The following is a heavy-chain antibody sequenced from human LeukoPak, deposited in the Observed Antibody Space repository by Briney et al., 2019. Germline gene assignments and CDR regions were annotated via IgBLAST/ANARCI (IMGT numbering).Heavy chain of an antibody. CDR1: GGSISSSSYY. CDR2: IYYSGST. D-gene: IGHD6-19*01. J-gene: IGHJ4*02. V-gene: IGHV4-39*01. Sequence: PSETLSLTCTVSGGSISSSSYYWGWIRQPPGKGLEWIGSIYYSGSTYYNPSLKSRVTISVDTSKNQFSLKLSSVTAADTAVYYCATQWLAGPAIDYWGQGTLVTVSS. CDR3: ATQWLAGPAIDY.